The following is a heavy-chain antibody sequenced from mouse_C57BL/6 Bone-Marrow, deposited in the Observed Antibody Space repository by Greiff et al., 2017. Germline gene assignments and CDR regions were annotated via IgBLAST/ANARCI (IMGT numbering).Heavy chain of an antibody. CDR2: IYPRDGST. CDR1: GYTFTDHP. J-gene: IGHJ2*01. V-gene: IGHV1-78*01. CDR3: ARGGITTVVAPFDD. Sequence: QVQLQQSDAELVKPGASVKISCKVSGYTFTDHPIHWMKQRPEKGLEWIGYIYPRDGSTNYNEKLKGKDTLTADKSSSTAYMQLNSLTSEDSAVYFCARGGITTVVAPFDDWGQGTTLTVSS. D-gene: IGHD1-1*01.